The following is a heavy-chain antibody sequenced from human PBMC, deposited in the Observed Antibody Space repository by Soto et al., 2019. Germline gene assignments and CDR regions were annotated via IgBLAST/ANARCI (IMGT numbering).Heavy chain of an antibody. J-gene: IGHJ5*02. Sequence: PSETLSLTCTVSGVSITSVDYYWSWIRQRPGKGLEWIGYIYHRGTTYYNPSLRSRISTSIDTSKNQFSLKLSSVTAADTAVYYCEKSADIAVDWFDPWGQGTLVTVSS. V-gene: IGHV4-31*03. CDR2: IYHRGTT. D-gene: IGHD6-13*01. CDR1: GVSITSVDYY. CDR3: EKSADIAVDWFDP.